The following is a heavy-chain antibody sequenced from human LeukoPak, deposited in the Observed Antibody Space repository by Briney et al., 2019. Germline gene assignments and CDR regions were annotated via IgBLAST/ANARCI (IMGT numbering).Heavy chain of an antibody. CDR2: ISGSGGST. V-gene: IGHV3-23*01. D-gene: IGHD6-19*01. CDR1: GFTFSSYA. CDR3: ARLYSSGPRLDY. Sequence: AGGSLRLSCAASGFTFSSYAMSWVRQAPGKGLEWVSDISGSGGSTYYADSVKGRFTISRDNSKNTLYLQMNSLRAEDTAVYYCARLYSSGPRLDYWGQGTLVTVSS. J-gene: IGHJ4*02.